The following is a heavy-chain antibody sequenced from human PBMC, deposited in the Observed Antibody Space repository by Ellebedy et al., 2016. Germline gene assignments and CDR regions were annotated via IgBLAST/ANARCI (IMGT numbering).Heavy chain of an antibody. CDR2: FDPEAGET. Sequence: ASVKVSCKVSGYSLTELSMHWVRQAPGKGLEWMGAFDPEAGETIYAQKFQGRVTMTEDTSTDTTYLELSNLRSEDTAVYYCATDWAYYYDSSGYSDWYFALWGRGTLVTVPS. CDR1: GYSLTELS. V-gene: IGHV1-24*01. D-gene: IGHD3-22*01. J-gene: IGHJ2*01. CDR3: ATDWAYYYDSSGYSDWYFAL.